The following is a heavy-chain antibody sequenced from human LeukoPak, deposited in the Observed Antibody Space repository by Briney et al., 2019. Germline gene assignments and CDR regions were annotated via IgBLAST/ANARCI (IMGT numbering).Heavy chain of an antibody. V-gene: IGHV1-18*01. J-gene: IGHJ6*02. CDR2: ISAYNGNT. Sequence: GASVKVSCKASGYTFTSYGISWVRQAPGQGLEWMGWISAYNGNTNYAQKLQGRVTMTTDTSTSTAYMELRSLRSDDTAVYYCARGRIAVAGTNYYYYGMDVWGQGTTVTVPS. D-gene: IGHD6-19*01. CDR3: ARGRIAVAGTNYYYYGMDV. CDR1: GYTFTSYG.